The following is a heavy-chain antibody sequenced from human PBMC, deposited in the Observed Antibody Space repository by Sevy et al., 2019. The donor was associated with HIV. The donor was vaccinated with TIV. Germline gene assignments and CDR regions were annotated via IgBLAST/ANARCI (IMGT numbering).Heavy chain of an antibody. CDR3: ALVVVAAVLFDP. CDR1: GYTFTGYY. Sequence: ASVKVSCKASGYTFTGYYMHWVRQAPGQGLEWMGWINPNSGGTNYAQKFQGRVTMTRDTSISPAYMELSRLRSDDTAVYYCALVVVAAVLFDPWGQGTLVTVSS. J-gene: IGHJ5*02. D-gene: IGHD2-15*01. CDR2: INPNSGGT. V-gene: IGHV1-2*02.